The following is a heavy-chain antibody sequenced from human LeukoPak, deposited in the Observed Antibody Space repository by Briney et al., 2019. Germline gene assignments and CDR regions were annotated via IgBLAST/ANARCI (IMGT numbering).Heavy chain of an antibody. D-gene: IGHD4-17*01. Sequence: GESLRISCQGSGYTFTNYWIGWVRQMSGKGLEWMGIIYPGDPDTRYSPSFQGQVTISADESISTAYLQWSSLKASDTAVYYCARRMYGDYQDYFDFWGQGTLVTVSS. J-gene: IGHJ4*02. CDR1: GYTFTNYW. CDR2: IYPGDPDT. CDR3: ARRMYGDYQDYFDF. V-gene: IGHV5-51*01.